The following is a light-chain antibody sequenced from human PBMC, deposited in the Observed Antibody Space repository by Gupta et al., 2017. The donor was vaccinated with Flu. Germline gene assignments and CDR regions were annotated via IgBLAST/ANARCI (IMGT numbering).Light chain of an antibody. J-gene: IGKJ5*01. V-gene: IGKV3-11*01. CDR1: QSVSSY. Sequence: EIVLTQSPATLSLSPGERATLSCRASQSVSSYLAWYQQKPGQAPRLLISDASIRATAIPARFSGSGSGTDFTLTISSLQPEDFAVYYCQQRSNWPITCGQGTRLEIK. CDR3: QQRSNWPIT. CDR2: DAS.